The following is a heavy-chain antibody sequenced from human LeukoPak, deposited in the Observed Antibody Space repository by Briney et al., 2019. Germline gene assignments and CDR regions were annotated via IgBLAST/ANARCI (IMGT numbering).Heavy chain of an antibody. Sequence: SETLSLTCTVSGGSISSGGYYWSWIRQHPGKGLEWIGYIYYSGSTYYNPSLKGRVTISVDTSKNQFSLKLSSVTAADTAVYYCARVPGYSSGWPIDYWGQGTLVTVSS. J-gene: IGHJ4*02. CDR2: IYYSGST. V-gene: IGHV4-31*03. D-gene: IGHD6-19*01. CDR1: GGSISSGGYY. CDR3: ARVPGYSSGWPIDY.